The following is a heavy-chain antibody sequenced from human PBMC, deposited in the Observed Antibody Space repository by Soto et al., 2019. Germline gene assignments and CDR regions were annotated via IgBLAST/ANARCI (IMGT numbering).Heavy chain of an antibody. CDR1: GGSISSYY. J-gene: IGHJ5*02. CDR3: ARRLGYCSSTSCYHNWFDP. D-gene: IGHD2-2*01. CDR2: IYYSGST. V-gene: IGHV4-59*01. Sequence: SETLSLTCTVSGGSISSYYWSWIRQPPGKGLEWIGYIYYSGSTNYNPSLKSRVTISVDTSKNQFSLKLSSVTAADTAVYYCARRLGYCSSTSCYHNWFDPWGQGTLVTAPQ.